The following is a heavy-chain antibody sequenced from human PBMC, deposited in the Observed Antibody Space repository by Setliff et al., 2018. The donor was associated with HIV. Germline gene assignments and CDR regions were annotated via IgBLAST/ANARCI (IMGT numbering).Heavy chain of an antibody. V-gene: IGHV3-21*01. CDR2: ISIGSGGAI. CDR1: GFTFSSYS. J-gene: IGHJ6*02. Sequence: GGSLRLSCAASGFTFSSYSMNWVRQAPGKGLEWVSSISIGSGGAIDYADSVQGRFTISRDNSKNSLYLQMNSLRVEDTAVYYCARDYLYYNLYNGSPVYGMDVWGQGTTVTVSS. D-gene: IGHD3-3*01. CDR3: ARDYLYYNLYNGSPVYGMDV.